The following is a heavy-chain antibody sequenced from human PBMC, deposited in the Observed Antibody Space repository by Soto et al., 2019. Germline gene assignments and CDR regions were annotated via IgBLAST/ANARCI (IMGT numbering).Heavy chain of an antibody. Sequence: SETLSLTCTVSGGSISSGGYYWSWIRQHPGKGLEWIGYIYYSGSTNYNPSLKSRVTISVDTSKNQFSLKLSSVTAADTAVYYCARDLEGYYYGSGTKVPYYMDVWGKGTTVTVSS. D-gene: IGHD3-10*01. CDR2: IYYSGST. CDR1: GGSISSGGYY. J-gene: IGHJ6*03. CDR3: ARDLEGYYYGSGTKVPYYMDV. V-gene: IGHV4-61*08.